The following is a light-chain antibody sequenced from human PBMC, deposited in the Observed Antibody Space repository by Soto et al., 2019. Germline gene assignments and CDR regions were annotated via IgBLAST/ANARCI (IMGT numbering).Light chain of an antibody. CDR2: GAS. CDR1: QSVSSN. V-gene: IGKV3-15*01. CDR3: QQYNNWPPVT. J-gene: IGKJ1*01. Sequence: EIRMTQSPATLSVSPGERATLSCRASQSVSSNLAWYQQKPGQAPRLLIYGASTRATRIPARFSGSGSGTEFTLTISSLQSEDFAVYYCQQYNNWPPVTFGQGTKVDIK.